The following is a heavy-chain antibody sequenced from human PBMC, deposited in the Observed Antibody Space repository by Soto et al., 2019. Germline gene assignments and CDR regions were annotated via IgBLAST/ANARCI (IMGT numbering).Heavy chain of an antibody. CDR2: IIPIFGTA. J-gene: IGHJ6*02. V-gene: IGHV1-69*06. CDR3: ARLPIFGVVSYRGGDYYYGMDV. D-gene: IGHD3-3*01. CDR1: GGTFSSYA. Sequence: SVRVSCKASGGTFSSYAISWVRQAPGQGLEWMGGIIPIFGTANYAQKFQGRVTITADKSTSTAYMELSSLRSEDTAVYYCARLPIFGVVSYRGGDYYYGMDVWGQGTTVTVSS.